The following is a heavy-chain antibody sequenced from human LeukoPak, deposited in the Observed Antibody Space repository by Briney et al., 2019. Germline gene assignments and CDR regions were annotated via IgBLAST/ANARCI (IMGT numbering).Heavy chain of an antibody. Sequence: SETLSLTCTVSGGSISSYYWSWIRQPPGKGLEWIGYIYTSGSTNYNPSLKSRVTISVDTSKSQFSLKLSSVTAADTAVYYCARLGSEDIVVVPAAFDPWGQGTLVTVSS. J-gene: IGHJ5*02. CDR2: IYTSGST. D-gene: IGHD2-2*01. CDR1: GGSISSYY. CDR3: ARLGSEDIVVVPAAFDP. V-gene: IGHV4-4*09.